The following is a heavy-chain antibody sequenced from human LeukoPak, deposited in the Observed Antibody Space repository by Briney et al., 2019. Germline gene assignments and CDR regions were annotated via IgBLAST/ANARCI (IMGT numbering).Heavy chain of an antibody. Sequence: SVKVSCKASGGTFSSYDISWVRQAPGQGLEWMGGIMPISGTANYAQKFQGRVTITADKPTNTAYMELSSLRSEDTAAYYCASGRTDIVVVPATLRNYYFDYWGQGTLVTVSS. V-gene: IGHV1-69*06. CDR3: ASGRTDIVVVPATLRNYYFDY. CDR2: IMPISGTA. D-gene: IGHD2-2*01. CDR1: GGTFSSYD. J-gene: IGHJ4*02.